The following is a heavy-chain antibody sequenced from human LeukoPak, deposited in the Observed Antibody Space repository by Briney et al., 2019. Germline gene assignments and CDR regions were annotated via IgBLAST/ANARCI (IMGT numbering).Heavy chain of an antibody. D-gene: IGHD2-21*01. V-gene: IGHV3-43*01. CDR3: AKDKGLWWEVPKDYGMDV. CDR2: ISWDGGST. J-gene: IGHJ6*02. CDR1: GFTFDDYT. Sequence: PGGSLRLSCAASGFTFDDYTMHWVRQAPGKGLEWVSLISWDGGSTYYADSVKGRFTISRDNSKNSLYLQMNSLRTEDTALYYCAKDKGLWWEVPKDYGMDVWGQGTTVTVSS.